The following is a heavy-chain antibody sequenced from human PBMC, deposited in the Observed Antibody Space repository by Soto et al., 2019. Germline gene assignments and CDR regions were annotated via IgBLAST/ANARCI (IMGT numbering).Heavy chain of an antibody. V-gene: IGHV3-9*01. D-gene: IGHD3-22*01. CDR1: GFTFDDYA. Sequence: EVQLVESGGGLVQPGRSLRLSCAASGFTFDDYAVHWVRQAPGKGLEWVSGISWDSGSIGYADSVKGRFTISRDNAKNSLYLQMNSLRAEDTALYYCAKDSRHYYDSSALDYWGQGTLVTVSS. CDR2: ISWDSGSI. J-gene: IGHJ4*02. CDR3: AKDSRHYYDSSALDY.